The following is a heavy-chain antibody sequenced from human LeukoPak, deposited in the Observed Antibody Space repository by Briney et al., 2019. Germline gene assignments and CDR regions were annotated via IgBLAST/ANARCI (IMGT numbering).Heavy chain of an antibody. J-gene: IGHJ6*02. CDR3: ARDSGNYHYDMDV. D-gene: IGHD3-10*01. V-gene: IGHV1-46*02. CDR1: GYSFNSHH. CDR2: NFSHDGTT. Sequence: ASVKVSCKTSGYSFNSHHVHWVRQAPGQGLEWMGINFSHDGTTSNTQKFPGRLTITRDTSTSTVYMELSSLRSEDTAVYYCARDSGNYHYDMDVWGQGTTVIVSS.